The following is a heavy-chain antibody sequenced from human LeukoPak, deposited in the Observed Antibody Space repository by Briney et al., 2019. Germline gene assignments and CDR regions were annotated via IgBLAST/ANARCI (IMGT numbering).Heavy chain of an antibody. CDR3: ARVAYSSGWYRADYFDY. CDR1: GGSISSYY. Sequence: PSETLSLTCTVSGGSISSYYWSWIRQPPGKGLEWIGYIYYSGSTNYNPSLKSRVTISVDTSKNQFSLKLSSVTAADTAVYYCARVAYSSGWYRADYFDYWGQGTLVTVSS. J-gene: IGHJ4*02. D-gene: IGHD6-19*01. V-gene: IGHV4-59*01. CDR2: IYYSGST.